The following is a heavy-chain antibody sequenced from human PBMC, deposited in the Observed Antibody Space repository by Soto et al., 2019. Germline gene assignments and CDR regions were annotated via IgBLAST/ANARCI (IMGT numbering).Heavy chain of an antibody. J-gene: IGHJ4*02. D-gene: IGHD3-10*01. CDR2: IKYDGSST. CDR3: ARGAFGNYYVDY. V-gene: IGHV3-74*01. Sequence: EVQLVESGGGLIKPGGSLRLSCAASGFTFSRDWMHWVRQAPGKGLVWVSRIKYDGSSTNYADSVKGRFTISRDNAKNKVYLQMNSLRDQDTAVYYCARGAFGNYYVDYWGQGTLVTVAS. CDR1: GFTFSRDW.